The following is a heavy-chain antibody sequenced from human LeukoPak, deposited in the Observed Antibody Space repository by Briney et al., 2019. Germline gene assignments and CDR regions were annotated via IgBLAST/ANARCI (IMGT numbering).Heavy chain of an antibody. CDR1: GFTFSSYG. CDR3: AKDRVGAMLYFDY. CDR2: LSGSGGTT. V-gene: IGHV3-23*01. D-gene: IGHD1-26*01. Sequence: PGGSLRLSCSASGFTFSSYGMSWVRQAPGKGLEWVSGLSGSGGTTYYVDSVKGRFTISRDNSKNTLYLQMNSLRAEDTAVYYCAKDRVGAMLYFDYWGQGTLVTDSS. J-gene: IGHJ4*02.